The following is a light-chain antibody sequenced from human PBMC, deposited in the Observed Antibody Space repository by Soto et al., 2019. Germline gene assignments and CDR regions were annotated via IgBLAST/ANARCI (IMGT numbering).Light chain of an antibody. Sequence: QSVLTQPPSVSGAPGQRVIISCTGSSSNIGAGYDVHWYQQLPGTAPKLLIYGNSNRPSGVPDRFSGSKSGTSASLAITGLQAEDEADYYCQSYDSSLGYVFGTGTKVTVL. V-gene: IGLV1-40*01. CDR2: GNS. CDR1: SSNIGAGYD. J-gene: IGLJ1*01. CDR3: QSYDSSLGYV.